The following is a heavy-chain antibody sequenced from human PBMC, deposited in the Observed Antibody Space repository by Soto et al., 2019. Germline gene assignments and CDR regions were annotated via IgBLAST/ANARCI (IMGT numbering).Heavy chain of an antibody. CDR1: GFSFSTYE. Sequence: GGSLRLSCAASGFSFSTYEMNWARQAPGKGLEWVSYISKNGIDIYYADSVKGRFTISRGNANNSLFLQMNSLRAEDTAVYYCAPRKSGSFNIGAFDIWGQGTMVTVSS. CDR3: APRKSGSFNIGAFDI. J-gene: IGHJ3*02. D-gene: IGHD3-10*01. V-gene: IGHV3-48*03. CDR2: ISKNGIDI.